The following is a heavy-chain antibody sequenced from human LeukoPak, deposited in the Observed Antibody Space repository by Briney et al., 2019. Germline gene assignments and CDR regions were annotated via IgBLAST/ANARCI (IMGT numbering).Heavy chain of an antibody. CDR2: IKEDGSRK. D-gene: IGHD2-21*02. Sequence: QPGGSLRLSCAASGFTFSSYWMSWVRQAPGKGLEWVANIKEDGSRKYYVDSVKGRFTISRDNAKISLYLQMNSLRAEDTAIYYCGRDGVTSSVDYWGQGTLVTVSS. CDR1: GFTFSSYW. J-gene: IGHJ4*02. CDR3: GRDGVTSSVDY. V-gene: IGHV3-7*01.